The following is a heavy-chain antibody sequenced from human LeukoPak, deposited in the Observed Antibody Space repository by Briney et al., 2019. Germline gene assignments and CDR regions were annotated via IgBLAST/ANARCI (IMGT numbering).Heavy chain of an antibody. Sequence: SETLSLTCAVSGGSINSHYWGWIRQPPGKGLQWIGDIYYTGKNNYNPSLKSRVTISLDTSKDHLSLNLTSVVAADTAIYYCVRRDTGWNDFDYWGQGILVTVSS. J-gene: IGHJ4*02. D-gene: IGHD1-1*01. CDR2: IYYTGKN. V-gene: IGHV4-59*08. CDR1: GGSINSHY. CDR3: VRRDTGWNDFDY.